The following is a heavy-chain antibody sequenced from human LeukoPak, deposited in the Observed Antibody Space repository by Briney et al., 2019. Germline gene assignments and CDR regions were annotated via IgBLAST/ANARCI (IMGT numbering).Heavy chain of an antibody. CDR3: ARAMVRGVIRKDNYYYYGMDV. CDR2: ISSSSSYI. D-gene: IGHD3-10*01. CDR1: GFTFSSYS. J-gene: IGHJ6*04. Sequence: GGSLRLSCAASGFTFSSYSMNWVRQAPGKGLEWVSSISSSSSYIYYADSVKGRFPISRDNAKNSLYLQMNSLRAEDTAVYYCARAMVRGVIRKDNYYYYGMDVWGKGTTVTVSS. V-gene: IGHV3-21*01.